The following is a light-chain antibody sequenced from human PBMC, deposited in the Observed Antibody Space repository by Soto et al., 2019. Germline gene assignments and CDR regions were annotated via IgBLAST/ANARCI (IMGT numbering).Light chain of an antibody. V-gene: IGKV3-20*01. J-gene: IGKJ1*01. Sequence: DIVLTQSPDSLAVSLGERATLSCRASQSVSSGYLAWYQQRPGQAPRLLIYGASTRATGIPDRFSGSGSGTDFTLTISRLEPEDFAVYYCQQYGTSPWTFGQGTKVDI. CDR1: QSVSSGY. CDR3: QQYGTSPWT. CDR2: GAS.